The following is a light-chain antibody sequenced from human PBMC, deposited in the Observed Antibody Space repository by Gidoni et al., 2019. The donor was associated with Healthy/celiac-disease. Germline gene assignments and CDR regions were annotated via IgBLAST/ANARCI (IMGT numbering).Light chain of an antibody. V-gene: IGKV3-15*01. J-gene: IGKJ2*04. CDR2: GAS. CDR3: QQYNNWPPSS. CDR1: QSVRSH. Sequence: IVMTQSPATLSVSPGERATLACRASQSVRSHLAWYQQKPGQAPRLLIYGASTRATGIPARFSGSGSGTEFTLTISSLQSEDFAVYYCQQYNNWPPSSFXXXTKLEIK.